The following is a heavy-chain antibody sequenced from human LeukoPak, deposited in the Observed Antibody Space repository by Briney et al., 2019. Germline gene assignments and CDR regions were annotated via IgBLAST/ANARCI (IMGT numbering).Heavy chain of an antibody. CDR2: INPNSGGT. D-gene: IGHD1-26*01. CDR3: ARSVVGATWVDY. J-gene: IGHJ4*02. Sequence: ASVKVSCKASEYTFTGYYMHWVRQAPGQGLEWMGWINPNSGGTNYAQKFQGRVTMTRDTSISTAYMELSRLRSDDTAVYYCARSVVGATWVDYWGQGTLVTVSS. V-gene: IGHV1-2*02. CDR1: EYTFTGYY.